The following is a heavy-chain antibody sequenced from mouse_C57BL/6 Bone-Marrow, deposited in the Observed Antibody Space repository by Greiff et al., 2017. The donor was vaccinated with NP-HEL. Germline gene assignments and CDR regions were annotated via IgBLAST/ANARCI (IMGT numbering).Heavy chain of an antibody. CDR3: ARDLIYYGSSPYYFDY. CDR1: GFTFSDYG. Sequence: EVKLMESGGGLVKPGGSLKLSCAASGFTFSDYGMHWVRQAPEKGLEWVAYISSGSSTIYYADTVKGRFTISRDNAKNTLFLQMISLRSEDTAMYYCARDLIYYGSSPYYFDYWGQGTTLTVSS. D-gene: IGHD1-1*01. J-gene: IGHJ2*01. CDR2: ISSGSSTI. V-gene: IGHV5-17*01.